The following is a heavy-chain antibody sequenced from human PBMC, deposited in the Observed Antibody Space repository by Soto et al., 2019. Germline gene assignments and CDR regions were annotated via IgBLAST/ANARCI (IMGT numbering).Heavy chain of an antibody. CDR2: IKPDGSQK. Sequence: VGSHRHSSTASGLTCITYWMSWVRQAPGKGLEWVANIKPDGSQKWYVDSVKGRFSISRDNTKKSMYLQMNSLRAEDTAVYYCAKDPGEDTYWFDYWGQGTLVTVSS. J-gene: IGHJ4*02. V-gene: IGHV3-7*05. D-gene: IGHD2-8*02. CDR1: GLTCITYW. CDR3: AKDPGEDTYWFDY.